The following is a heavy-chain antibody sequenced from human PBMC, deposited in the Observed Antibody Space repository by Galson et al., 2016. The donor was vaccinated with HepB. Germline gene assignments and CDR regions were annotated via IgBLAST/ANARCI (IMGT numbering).Heavy chain of an antibody. V-gene: IGHV4-34*01. Sequence: SETLSLTCAVFGGSFSAYSWTWIRQPPGKGLDWVGEINHSGQTRSSPSLKSRVTISIDTSKSHFSLKLTSVTAADTAVYYCARRGAAVGTAGLDYYYGIDVWGQGTTVTVSS. CDR1: GGSFSAYS. CDR3: ARRGAAVGTAGLDYYYGIDV. D-gene: IGHD6-13*01. J-gene: IGHJ6*02. CDR2: INHSGQT.